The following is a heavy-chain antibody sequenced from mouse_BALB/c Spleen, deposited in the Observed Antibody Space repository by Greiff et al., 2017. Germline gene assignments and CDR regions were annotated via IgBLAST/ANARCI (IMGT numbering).Heavy chain of an antibody. CDR1: GYTFTSYW. J-gene: IGHJ2*01. CDR3: ARRRYRYDERYFDY. V-gene: IGHV1S132*01. CDR2: IFPGTGTT. Sequence: VQLQQSGAELVKPGASVKLSCKTSGYTFTSYWIQWVKQRPGQGLGWIGEIFPGTGTTYYNEKFKGKATLTIDTSSSTAYMQLSSLTSEDSAVYFCARRRYRYDERYFDYWGQGTTLTVSS. D-gene: IGHD2-14*01.